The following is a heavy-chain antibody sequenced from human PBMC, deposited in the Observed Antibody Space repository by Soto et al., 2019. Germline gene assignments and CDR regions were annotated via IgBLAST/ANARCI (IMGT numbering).Heavy chain of an antibody. Sequence: GGSLRLSCAASGFSFSSYGMHWVRQAPGKGLEWVSLISHDGNNKYYADSVKGRFTISRDNSNNTVFLQMNSLRDEDTAVYYCARGIVGATSLGYWGQETLVTVSS. D-gene: IGHD1-26*01. V-gene: IGHV3-30*03. CDR2: ISHDGNNK. J-gene: IGHJ4*02. CDR1: GFSFSSYG. CDR3: ARGIVGATSLGY.